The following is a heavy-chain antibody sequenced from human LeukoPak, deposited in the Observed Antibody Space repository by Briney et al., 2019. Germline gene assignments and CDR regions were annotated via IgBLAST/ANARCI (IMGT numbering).Heavy chain of an antibody. CDR3: ANGGLGTTVTRQDAFDI. V-gene: IGHV3-23*01. D-gene: IGHD4-17*01. J-gene: IGHJ3*02. CDR2: ISGSGGST. CDR1: GFTFSSYA. Sequence: PGGSLRLSCAASGFTFSSYAMSWVRQAPGKGLEWVSAISGSGGSTYYADSVKGRFTISRDNSKNTLYLQMNSLRAEDTAVYYCANGGLGTTVTRQDAFDIWGQGTMVTVSS.